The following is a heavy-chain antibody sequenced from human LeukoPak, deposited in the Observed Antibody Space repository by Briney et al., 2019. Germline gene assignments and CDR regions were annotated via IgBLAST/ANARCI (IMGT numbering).Heavy chain of an antibody. CDR3: ARYYYYDSSGRFDY. J-gene: IGHJ4*02. CDR1: GFTFSSYG. V-gene: IGHV3-30*19. D-gene: IGHD3-22*01. Sequence: GGSLRLSCAASGFTFSSYGMHWVRQAPGKGLEWVAVIWYDGSNKYYADSVKGRFTISRDNSKNTLYLQMNSLRAEDTAVYYCARYYYYDSSGRFDYWGQGTLVTVSS. CDR2: IWYDGSNK.